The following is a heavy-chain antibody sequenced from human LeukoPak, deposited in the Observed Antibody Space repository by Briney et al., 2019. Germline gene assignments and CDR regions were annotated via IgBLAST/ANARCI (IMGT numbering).Heavy chain of an antibody. CDR2: IKSKTDRGTT. V-gene: IGHV3-15*01. CDR3: TTEGDTESCRRSDDILSG. D-gene: IGHD3-9*01. J-gene: IGHJ4*02. Sequence: GGSLRLSCAASGFTFSNAWMRWVRQAPGKGREWVGRIKSKTDRGTTDYAAPVKDRFTISRDDSKNTLYLQMNSLKTEDTAVYYCTTEGDTESCRRSDDILSGWGQGTLVTVSS. CDR1: GFTFSNAW.